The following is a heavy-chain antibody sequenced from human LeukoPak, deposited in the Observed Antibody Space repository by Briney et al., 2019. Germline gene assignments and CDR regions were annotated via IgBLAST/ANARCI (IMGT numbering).Heavy chain of an antibody. CDR2: ISYDGSNK. V-gene: IGHV3-30-3*01. CDR3: ARDLTMVRGALGY. J-gene: IGHJ4*02. D-gene: IGHD3-10*01. CDR1: GFTFSSYA. Sequence: GASVKVSCKASGFTFSSYAMHWVRQAPGKGLEWVAVISYDGSNKYYADSVKGRFTISRDNSKNTLYLQMNSLRAEDTAVYYCARDLTMVRGALGYWGQGTLVTVSS.